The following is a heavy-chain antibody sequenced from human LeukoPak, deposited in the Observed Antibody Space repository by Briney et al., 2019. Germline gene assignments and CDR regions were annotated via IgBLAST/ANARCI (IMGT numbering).Heavy chain of an antibody. CDR1: GGSISSYY. CDR2: IYYSGST. D-gene: IGHD1-26*01. CDR3: ARGSALTGSYHYFDY. V-gene: IGHV4-59*01. J-gene: IGHJ4*02. Sequence: SETLSLTCTVSGGSISSYYWSWIRQPPGKGLEWIGYIYYSGSTNYNPSLKSRVTISVDTSKNQFSLKLSSVTAADTAVYYCARGSALTGSYHYFDYWGQGTLVTVSS.